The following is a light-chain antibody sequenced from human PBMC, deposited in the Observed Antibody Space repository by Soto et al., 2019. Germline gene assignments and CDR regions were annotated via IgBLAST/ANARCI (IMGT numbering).Light chain of an antibody. V-gene: IGKV3-15*01. CDR2: GAS. CDR1: QTVSTN. J-gene: IGKJ2*01. CDR3: QQYYYRPPYT. Sequence: EIVMTQSPATLAASPGERVTLSCRASQTVSTNLAWYQQKRGQAPRLLIYGASTRATDFPARFSGSGSGTEFTLTISRLQSEDFGVYYCQQYYYRPPYTFGRGTKLEIK.